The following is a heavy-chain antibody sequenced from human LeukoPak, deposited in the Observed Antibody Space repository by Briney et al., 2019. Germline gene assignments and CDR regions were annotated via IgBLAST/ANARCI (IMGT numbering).Heavy chain of an antibody. V-gene: IGHV1-69*13. CDR1: GGTFSSYA. J-gene: IGHJ5*02. D-gene: IGHD3-16*01. Sequence: SVKVSCEASGGTFSSYAISWVRQAPGQGLEWMGGIIPIFGTANYAQKFQGRVTITADESTSTAYMELSSLRSEDTAVYYCARDIPGGRWFDPWGQGTLVTVSS. CDR2: IIPIFGTA. CDR3: ARDIPGGRWFDP.